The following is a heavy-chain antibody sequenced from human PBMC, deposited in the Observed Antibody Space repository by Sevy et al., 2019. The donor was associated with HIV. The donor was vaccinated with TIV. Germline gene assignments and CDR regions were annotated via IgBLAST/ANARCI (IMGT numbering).Heavy chain of an antibody. CDR1: GFTFSSYA. V-gene: IGHV3-30-3*01. Sequence: GGSLRLSCAASGFTFSSYAMRWVRQAPGKGLEWVAVISYDGSNKYYADSVKGRFTISRDNSKNTLYLQMNSLRAEDTAVYYCARALIQLWFYGMDVWGQGTTVTVSS. J-gene: IGHJ6*02. CDR3: ARALIQLWFYGMDV. D-gene: IGHD5-18*01. CDR2: ISYDGSNK.